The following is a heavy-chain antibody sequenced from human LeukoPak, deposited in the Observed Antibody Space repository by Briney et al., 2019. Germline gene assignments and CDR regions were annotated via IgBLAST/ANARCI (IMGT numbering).Heavy chain of an antibody. CDR1: GGSISSSSYY. CDR3: ARDNSMVAAIDY. CDR2: IYYSGST. Sequence: EPSETLSLTCTVSGGSISSSSYYWGWIRQPPGKGLEWIGSIYYSGSTYYNPSLKSRVTISVDTSKNQFSLKLSSVTAADTAVYYCARDNSMVAAIDYWGQGTLVTVSS. J-gene: IGHJ4*02. V-gene: IGHV4-39*07. D-gene: IGHD2-15*01.